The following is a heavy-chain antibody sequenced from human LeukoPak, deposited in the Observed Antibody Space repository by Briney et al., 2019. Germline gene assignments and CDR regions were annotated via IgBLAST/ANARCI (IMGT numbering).Heavy chain of an antibody. V-gene: IGHV7-4-1*02. Sequence: ASVKVSCKASGYTFTSYAINWVRRAPGQGLEWMGWINTNTGNPTFAQGFTGRFVFSLDTSVSTAYLQISSLKTEDTAVYYCARDRTLFDYWGQGTLVTVSS. D-gene: IGHD1-7*01. J-gene: IGHJ4*02. CDR2: INTNTGNP. CDR3: ARDRTLFDY. CDR1: GYTFTSYA.